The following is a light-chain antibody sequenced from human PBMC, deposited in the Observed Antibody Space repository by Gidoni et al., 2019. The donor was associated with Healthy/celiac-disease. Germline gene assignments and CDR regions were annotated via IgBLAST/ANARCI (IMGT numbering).Light chain of an antibody. CDR3: QQYNIYSGLT. V-gene: IGKV1-5*03. CDR1: QSISSW. J-gene: IGKJ4*01. Sequence: DIQMTQSPSTLSASVGDRVTMTCRASQSISSWLAWYQQKPGKAPKLLIYKTSSLESGVPSRFSGSGSGTEFTLTISSLQPDDLATYYCQQYNIYSGLTFGGGTKVEIK. CDR2: KTS.